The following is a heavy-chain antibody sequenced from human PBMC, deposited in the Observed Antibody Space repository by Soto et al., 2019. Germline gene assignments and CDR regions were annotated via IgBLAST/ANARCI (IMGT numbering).Heavy chain of an antibody. D-gene: IGHD3-22*01. CDR3: ASRRTYYYDSSGYGGVDDAFDI. Sequence: GGSLRLSCAASGFTFSSYSMNWVRQAPGKGLEWVSYISSSSSTIYYADSVKGRFTISRDNAKNSLYLQMNSLRDEDTAVYYCASRRTYYYDSSGYGGVDDAFDIWGQGTMVTVSS. V-gene: IGHV3-48*02. CDR1: GFTFSSYS. J-gene: IGHJ3*02. CDR2: ISSSSSTI.